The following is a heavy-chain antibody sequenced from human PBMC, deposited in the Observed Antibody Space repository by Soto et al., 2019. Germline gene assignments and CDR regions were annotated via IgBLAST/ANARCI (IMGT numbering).Heavy chain of an antibody. CDR3: ARDYLVVPHRVIDY. CDR1: GDSISSYY. J-gene: IGHJ4*02. Sequence: SLTCTVSGDSISSYYWSWIRQPPGKGLEWIGYIHYSGSTNYNPSLKSRVTISVDTSKNQFSLRLSSVTAEDTAVYYCARDYLVVPHRVIDYWGQGTLVTV. CDR2: IHYSGST. V-gene: IGHV4-59*12. D-gene: IGHD2-2*01.